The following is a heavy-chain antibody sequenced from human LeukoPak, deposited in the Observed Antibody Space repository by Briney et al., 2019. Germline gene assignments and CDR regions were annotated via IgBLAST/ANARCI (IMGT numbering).Heavy chain of an antibody. CDR1: GYTFTDYY. Sequence: ASVKVSCKASGYTFTDYYMHWVRQAPGQGLEWMGWINTNSGGTDYAQKFQGRVTMTRDTSINTAYMDLSRLTSDDTALYFCATARAILGLITNWGQGTLVTVSS. J-gene: IGHJ4*02. D-gene: IGHD3/OR15-3a*01. CDR3: ATARAILGLITN. CDR2: INTNSGGT. V-gene: IGHV1-2*02.